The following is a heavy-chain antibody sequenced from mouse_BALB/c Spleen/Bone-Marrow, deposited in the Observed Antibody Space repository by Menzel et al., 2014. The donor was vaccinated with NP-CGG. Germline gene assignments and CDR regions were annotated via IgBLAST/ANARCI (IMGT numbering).Heavy chain of an antibody. V-gene: IGHV1-80*01. CDR3: AREGYDYGWFAY. J-gene: IGHJ3*01. Sequence: QVQLQQSGAELVRPGSSVKISCKASGYAFSSYWMNWVKQRPGQGLEWIGQIYPGDGDTNYNGKFKGKATLTADKSSSTAYMQLSSLTSEDSAVYSCAREGYDYGWFAYWGQGTLVTVSA. CDR1: GYAFSSYW. D-gene: IGHD2-4*01. CDR2: IYPGDGDT.